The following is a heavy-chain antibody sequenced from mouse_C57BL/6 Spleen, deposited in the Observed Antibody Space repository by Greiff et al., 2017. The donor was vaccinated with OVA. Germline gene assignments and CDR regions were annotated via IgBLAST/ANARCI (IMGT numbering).Heavy chain of an antibody. J-gene: IGHJ2*01. CDR1: GFTFSDYY. D-gene: IGHD1-1*01. Sequence: EVKLVESEGGLVQPGSSMKLSCTASGFTFSDYYMAWVRQVPEKGLEWVANINYDGSSTYYLDSLKSRFIISRDNAKNILYLQMSSLKSEDTATYYCAREEVYYYGSSYEGYFDYWGQGTTLTVSS. CDR2: INYDGSST. V-gene: IGHV5-16*01. CDR3: AREEVYYYGSSYEGYFDY.